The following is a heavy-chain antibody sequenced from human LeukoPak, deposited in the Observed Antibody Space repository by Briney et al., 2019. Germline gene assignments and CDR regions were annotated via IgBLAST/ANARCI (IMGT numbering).Heavy chain of an antibody. CDR1: GLTVTSNY. CDR3: ARYYYDRSGYPYYLDY. CDR2: IYSGGST. Sequence: GGSLRLSCAASGLTVTSNYMSWVRQAPGKGLEWVSLIYSGGSTYYAGSVKGRFTISRDNSKNTVYLQMNSLRAEDTAVYYCARYYYDRSGYPYYLDYWGQGTMVTVSS. D-gene: IGHD3-22*01. J-gene: IGHJ4*02. V-gene: IGHV3-53*01.